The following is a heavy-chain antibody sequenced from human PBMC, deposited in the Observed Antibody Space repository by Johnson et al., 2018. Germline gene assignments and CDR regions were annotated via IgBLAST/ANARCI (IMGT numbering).Heavy chain of an antibody. D-gene: IGHD1-26*01. CDR1: GFIFSDYY. Sequence: VQLVESGGGLVKPGGSLRLSCAASGFIFSDYYINWIRQAPGKGLEWVSYISTSGSTIYYADSVKGRFTISRDNAKNSLFLQMNSLRAEDTAVYYCSSTRRGSYPHDAFDIWGQGTMVTVSS. J-gene: IGHJ3*02. V-gene: IGHV3-11*01. CDR2: ISTSGSTI. CDR3: SSTRRGSYPHDAFDI.